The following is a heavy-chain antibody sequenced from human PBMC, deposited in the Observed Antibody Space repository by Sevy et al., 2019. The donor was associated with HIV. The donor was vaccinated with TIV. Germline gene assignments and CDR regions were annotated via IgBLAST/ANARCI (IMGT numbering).Heavy chain of an antibody. V-gene: IGHV3-23*01. Sequence: SCGKINYADSVKGRFTISRDNSKNSFYLQMDNLRVEDTALYYCAREGCTRPHDYWGQGTRVTVSS. CDR3: AREGCTRPHDY. J-gene: IGHJ4*02. CDR2: SCGKI. D-gene: IGHD2-8*01.